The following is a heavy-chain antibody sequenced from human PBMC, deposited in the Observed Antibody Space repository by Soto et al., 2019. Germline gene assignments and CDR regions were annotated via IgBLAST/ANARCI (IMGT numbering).Heavy chain of an antibody. D-gene: IGHD5-12*01. CDR3: ARALGYSGYAGMDV. J-gene: IGHJ6*02. CDR2: ISPDNGNT. Sequence: QVQLVQSGGEVKKPGASVKVSCKASGYTFTIYGINWVRQAPGQGLEWMGWISPDNGNTNYAQKIQGRVTMTTDTSTSTAYMELRSVRSDDTAVYYCARALGYSGYAGMDVWGQGTTVTVSS. CDR1: GYTFTIYG. V-gene: IGHV1-18*01.